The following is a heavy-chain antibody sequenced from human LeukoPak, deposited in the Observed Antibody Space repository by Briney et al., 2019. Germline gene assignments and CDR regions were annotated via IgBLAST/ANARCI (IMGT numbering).Heavy chain of an antibody. J-gene: IGHJ4*02. CDR1: GYTFTSYG. Sequence: ASVKVSCKASGYTFTSYGISWVRQAPGQGLEWMGWISAYNGNTNYAHKFQGRVTMTRDTSISTAYMELSRLTSDDTAVYYCARGTTGTASVLWFGELWVFDYWGQGTLVTVSS. CDR3: ARGTTGTASVLWFGELWVFDY. V-gene: IGHV1-18*01. CDR2: ISAYNGNT. D-gene: IGHD3-10*01.